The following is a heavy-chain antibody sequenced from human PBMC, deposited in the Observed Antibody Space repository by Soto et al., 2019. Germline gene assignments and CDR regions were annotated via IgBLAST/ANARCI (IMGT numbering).Heavy chain of an antibody. CDR2: ISYDGSNK. Sequence: GGSLRLSCAASGFTFSSYGMHWVRQAPGKGLEWVAVISYDGSNKYYADSVKGRFTISRDNSKNTLYLQMNSLRAEDTAVYYCAKGGTYYYDSSGYSWGQGTLVTVSS. CDR3: AKGGTYYYDSSGYS. D-gene: IGHD3-22*01. V-gene: IGHV3-30*18. CDR1: GFTFSSYG. J-gene: IGHJ5*02.